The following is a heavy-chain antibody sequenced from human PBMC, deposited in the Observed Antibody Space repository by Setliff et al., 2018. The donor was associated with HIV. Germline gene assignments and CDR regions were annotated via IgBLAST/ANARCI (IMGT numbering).Heavy chain of an antibody. V-gene: IGHV4-39*01. CDR2: IYYTGHT. CDR1: GGSISSYY. CDR3: ARQFWMLTTLYFDS. J-gene: IGHJ4*02. D-gene: IGHD3-16*01. Sequence: PSETLSLTCSVSGGSISSYYWSWIRQPPGKGLEWIGTIYYTGHTFYDPSLKSQVTTSVDTSKNQFSLSLSSVTAADTAVYYCARQFWMLTTLYFDSLGPGTLVTVSS.